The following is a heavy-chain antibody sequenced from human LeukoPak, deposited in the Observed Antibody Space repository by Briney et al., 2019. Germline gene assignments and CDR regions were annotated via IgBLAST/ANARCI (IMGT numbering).Heavy chain of an antibody. V-gene: IGHV3-11*01. Sequence: PGGSLRLSCAASGFTFSDYYMSWIRQAPGKGLEWVSYISSSGSTIYYADSVKGRFTISRDNAKNSLYLQMNSLRAEDTAVYYCAREKDYGGNSWEGWSDAFDIWGQGTMVTVSS. J-gene: IGHJ3*02. CDR2: ISSSGSTI. CDR1: GFTFSDYY. CDR3: AREKDYGGNSWEGWSDAFDI. D-gene: IGHD4-23*01.